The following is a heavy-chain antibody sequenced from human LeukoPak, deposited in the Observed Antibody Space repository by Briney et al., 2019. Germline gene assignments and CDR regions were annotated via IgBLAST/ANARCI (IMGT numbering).Heavy chain of an antibody. CDR2: IFHSGYT. CDR1: GYSMTSGFY. Sequence: PSETLSLTCSVSGYSMTSGFYWAWIRQPPGKGLEWIGSIFHSGYTIDNPSLRSRVSISVDTSKNQFSLDMSSVTAADTAIYYCAREVRYCNSDTCYGLDVWGQGTSVTVSS. V-gene: IGHV4-38-2*02. CDR3: AREVRYCNSDTCYGLDV. J-gene: IGHJ6*02. D-gene: IGHD2/OR15-2a*01.